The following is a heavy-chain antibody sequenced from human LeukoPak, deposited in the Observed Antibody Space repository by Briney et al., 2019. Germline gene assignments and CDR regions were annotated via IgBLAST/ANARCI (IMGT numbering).Heavy chain of an antibody. Sequence: SETLSLTCTVSGGSISSSSYYWGWIRQPPGEGLEWIGSIYFSGSTYYNPSLKSRVTISVDASKNQFSLKLSSVTAADTAVYYCARGRGEGRGISMVRGVRAPSYNWFDPWGHGTLVIVSS. V-gene: IGHV4-39*07. CDR2: IYFSGST. CDR1: GGSISSSSYY. CDR3: ARGRGEGRGISMVRGVRAPSYNWFDP. J-gene: IGHJ5*02. D-gene: IGHD3-10*01.